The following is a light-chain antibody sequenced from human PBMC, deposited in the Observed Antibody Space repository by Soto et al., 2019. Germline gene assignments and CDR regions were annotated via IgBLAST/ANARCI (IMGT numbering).Light chain of an antibody. CDR2: GGS. Sequence: EIVMTQSPATLSVSPGERATLSCRASQSISARLGWYQQRPGQAPRLLIYGGSNRATGVPARFSGSGSGTEFILTISSLQSEDFAVYYCQQYNTWRSITFGQGTRLEIK. V-gene: IGKV3-15*01. CDR3: QQYNTWRSIT. J-gene: IGKJ5*01. CDR1: QSISAR.